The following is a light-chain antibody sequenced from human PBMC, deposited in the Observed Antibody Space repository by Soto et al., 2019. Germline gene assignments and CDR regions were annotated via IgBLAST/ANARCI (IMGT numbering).Light chain of an antibody. Sequence: DIQMTQSPSSLSASVGDRVTITCQASQDISNYLSWYQQKPGKAPKLLIYDASNLETGVQSRFSGSGSGTDFTFTISSLQPEDIATYYCQQYDNLPITFGQGTRLEIK. CDR1: QDISNY. J-gene: IGKJ5*01. CDR3: QQYDNLPIT. V-gene: IGKV1-33*01. CDR2: DAS.